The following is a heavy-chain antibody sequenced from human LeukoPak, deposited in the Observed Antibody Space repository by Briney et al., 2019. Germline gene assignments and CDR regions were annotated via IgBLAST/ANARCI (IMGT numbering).Heavy chain of an antibody. CDR1: EFTFSNYA. D-gene: IGHD6-19*01. Sequence: SGGSLRLSCAASEFTFSNYAMHWVRQAPGKGLEWVSGISWNSGSIGYADSVKGRFTISRDNAKNSLYLQMNSLRAEDTALYYCAKGRSSGWSTFDYWGQGTLVTVSS. J-gene: IGHJ4*02. CDR2: ISWNSGSI. V-gene: IGHV3-9*01. CDR3: AKGRSSGWSTFDY.